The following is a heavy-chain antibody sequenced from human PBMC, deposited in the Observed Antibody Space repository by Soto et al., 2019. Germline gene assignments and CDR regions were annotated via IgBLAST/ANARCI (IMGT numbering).Heavy chain of an antibody. CDR1: GGSISSGGYY. CDR3: ARDLKGIYYGLDH. CDR2: ISGSGSTL. Sequence: LSLTCTVSGGSISSGGYYWSWIRQHPGEGLEWISYISGSGSTLYYADSVKGRFTISRDNAKNSLYLQMNSLGAEDTAIYYCARDLKGIYYGLDHWGQGTLVTVSS. V-gene: IGHV3-11*04. D-gene: IGHD1-26*01. J-gene: IGHJ4*02.